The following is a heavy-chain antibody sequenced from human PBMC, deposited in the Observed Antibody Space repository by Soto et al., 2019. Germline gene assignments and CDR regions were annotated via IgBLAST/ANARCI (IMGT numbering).Heavy chain of an antibody. CDR3: ARDSTPILHTVFSYYGMDV. CDR1: GGTFSSYA. Sequence: QVQLVQSGAEVKKPGSSVKVSCKASGGTFSSYAISWVRQAPGQGLEWMGGIIPIFGTANYAQKFQGRVTITADESTSTAYMELSSLRSEDTAVYYCARDSTPILHTVFSYYGMDVWGQGTTVTVSS. V-gene: IGHV1-69*01. D-gene: IGHD2-2*01. J-gene: IGHJ6*02. CDR2: IIPIFGTA.